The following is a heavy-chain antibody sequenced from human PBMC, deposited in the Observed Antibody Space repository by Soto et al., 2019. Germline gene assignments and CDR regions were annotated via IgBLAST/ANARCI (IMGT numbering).Heavy chain of an antibody. CDR2: TSAYNANT. Sequence: QVQLVQSGAEVKKPGASVKVSCKASGYTFTSYGISWVRQAPGHGLEWMGWTSAYNANTNYAQKLQGRVTMTTDASTSTAYVELRRLTSDDPAVYYCARSSMVRDRLFDYWGQGTLVTVSS. CDR1: GYTFTSYG. CDR3: ARSSMVRDRLFDY. D-gene: IGHD3-10*01. V-gene: IGHV1-18*01. J-gene: IGHJ4*02.